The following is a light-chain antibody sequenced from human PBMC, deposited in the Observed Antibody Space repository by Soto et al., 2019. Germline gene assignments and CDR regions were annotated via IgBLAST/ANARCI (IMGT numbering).Light chain of an antibody. CDR3: QQYGTSPHT. V-gene: IGKV3-20*01. J-gene: IGKJ2*01. CDR1: QSVSSNY. CDR2: AAS. Sequence: EIGLTQSPGTLSLSPGERSTLSCRASQSVSSNYLAWYQQKPGQAPRLLIYAASSRATDIPDRFSGSGSGTDFTLTISRLEPEDSAVYSCQQYGTSPHTFGQGTKLEIK.